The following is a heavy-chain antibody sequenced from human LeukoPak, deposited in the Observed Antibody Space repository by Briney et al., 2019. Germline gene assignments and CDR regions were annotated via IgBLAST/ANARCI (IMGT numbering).Heavy chain of an antibody. Sequence: ASVKASCKASGYAFAFYGISWVQQAPEKGLKWLGWISVNNGNTHYAQKFQGRVTMTTDTSTSTAYMEVRNLRSDDTAVYFCQRITIFGVIIDFDYWGQGSLVTVSS. D-gene: IGHD3-3*01. CDR3: QRITIFGVIIDFDY. V-gene: IGHV1-18*01. CDR1: GYAFAFYG. CDR2: ISVNNGNT. J-gene: IGHJ4*02.